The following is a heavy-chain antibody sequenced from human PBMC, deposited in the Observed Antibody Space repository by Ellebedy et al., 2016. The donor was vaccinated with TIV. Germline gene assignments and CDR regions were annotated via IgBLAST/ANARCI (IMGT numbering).Heavy chain of an antibody. D-gene: IGHD3-10*01. J-gene: IGHJ3*02. Sequence: MPSETLSLTCTVSGGSISSGDYYWSWIRQHPGKGLEWIGFIYDSGSTYYNPSLKSLLTISVDTSKNQCSLKLSSVTAADTALYYCAAGYYYGSGSYLKPDAFDIWGQGTMVTVSS. CDR1: GGSISSGDYY. V-gene: IGHV4-31*01. CDR2: IYDSGST. CDR3: AAGYYYGSGSYLKPDAFDI.